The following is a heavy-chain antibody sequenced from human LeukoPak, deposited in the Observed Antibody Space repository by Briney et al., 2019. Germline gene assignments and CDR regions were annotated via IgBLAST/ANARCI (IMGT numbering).Heavy chain of an antibody. CDR3: ARDLVTVTKGFDI. J-gene: IGHJ3*02. Sequence: SETLSLTCAASADSFSSHYWTWIRQPPGKGLEWIGYISYNGSTNYKPSLKSRVTISIDTSKNQFSLKMSSVTAADTAVYYCARDLVTVTKGFDIWGQGRMVSVCS. CDR2: ISYNGST. CDR1: ADSFSSHY. V-gene: IGHV4-59*11. D-gene: IGHD4-17*01.